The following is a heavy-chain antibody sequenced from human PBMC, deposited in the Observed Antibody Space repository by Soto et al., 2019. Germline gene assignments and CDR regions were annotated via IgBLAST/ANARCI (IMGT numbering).Heavy chain of an antibody. CDR1: GGSISSYY. J-gene: IGHJ4*02. CDR3: ARDAPYYDILTDEERGYYFDY. D-gene: IGHD3-9*01. V-gene: IGHV4-59*01. CDR2: IYYSGST. Sequence: SETLSLTCTVSGGSISSYYWSWIRQPPGKGLKWIGYIYYSGSTNYNPSLKSRVTISVDTSKNQFSLKLSSVTAADTAVYYCARDAPYYDILTDEERGYYFDYWGQGTLVTVSS.